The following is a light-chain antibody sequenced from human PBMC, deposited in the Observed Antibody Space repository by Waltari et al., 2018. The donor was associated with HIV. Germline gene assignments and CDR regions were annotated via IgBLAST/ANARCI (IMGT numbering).Light chain of an antibody. CDR1: STDVGHYDY. CDR3: SSYTTRSTVI. Sequence: QSALTQPASVSGSPGQSITISCTGTSTDVGHYDYVSWYRQHPGKAPKLIIYEVSNRPSGVSNRFSGLQAEDEADYYCSSYTTRSTVIFGGGTKLTVL. V-gene: IGLV2-14*01. J-gene: IGLJ2*01. CDR2: EVS.